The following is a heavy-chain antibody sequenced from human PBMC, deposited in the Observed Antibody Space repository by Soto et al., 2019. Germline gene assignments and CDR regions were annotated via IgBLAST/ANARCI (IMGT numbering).Heavy chain of an antibody. D-gene: IGHD3-9*01. Sequence: ASVKVSCKASGYTFIDYYMHWVRQAPGQGFEWMGRISPRSGGTKYAQKFQGRVTMTWDTSLNTAYMELSSLISEDTAVYYCARPPGYISDWYYFDLWGQGTLVTVSS. CDR1: GYTFIDYY. CDR2: ISPRSGGT. V-gene: IGHV1-2*02. J-gene: IGHJ4*02. CDR3: ARPPGYISDWYYFDL.